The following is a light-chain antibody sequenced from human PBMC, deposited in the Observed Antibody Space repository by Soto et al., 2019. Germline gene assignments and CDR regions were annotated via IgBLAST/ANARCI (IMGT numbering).Light chain of an antibody. CDR2: EVS. CDR3: SLFTSSTTYV. CDR1: SSDVGSYNR. Sequence: QSALTQPPSVSGSPGQSVTISCTGTSSDVGSYNRVSWYQQPPGTAPKLMIYEVSYRPSGVPDRFSGSKSGNTASLTISGLQAEDEADYYCSLFTSSTTYVFGTGTKSPS. V-gene: IGLV2-18*01. J-gene: IGLJ1*01.